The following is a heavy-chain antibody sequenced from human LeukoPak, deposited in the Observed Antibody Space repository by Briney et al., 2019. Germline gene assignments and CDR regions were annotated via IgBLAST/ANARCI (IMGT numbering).Heavy chain of an antibody. V-gene: IGHV4-38-2*02. J-gene: IGHJ4*02. D-gene: IGHD6-13*01. CDR3: ARGLIAAAPADY. CDR2: IYHSGST. Sequence: KPSETLFPNCTVSGYFLSRGYFWGWIRQPPGKGLEWVGSIYHSGSTYYNPSLKSRVTISVDTSKNQFSLKLSSVTAADTAVYYCARGLIAAAPADYWGQGTLVTVSS. CDR1: GYFLSRGYF.